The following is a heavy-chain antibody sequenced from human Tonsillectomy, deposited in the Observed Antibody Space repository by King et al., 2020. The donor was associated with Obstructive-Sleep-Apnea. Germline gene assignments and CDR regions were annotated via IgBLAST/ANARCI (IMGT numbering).Heavy chain of an antibody. J-gene: IGHJ4*02. CDR3: AKEGGGSGIYWVDS. D-gene: IGHD3-10*01. Sequence: QLVESGGGMVQPGGSLRLSCLASGFTFSSYAISWVRQAPGKGREWVSAINTRGTTFYSGSVRGRFTISRDNSKYTVNLNLNRLRAGDTALYYCAKEGGGSGIYWVDSWGQGTLVTVSS. CDR1: GFTFSSYA. CDR2: INTRGTT. V-gene: IGHV3-23*04.